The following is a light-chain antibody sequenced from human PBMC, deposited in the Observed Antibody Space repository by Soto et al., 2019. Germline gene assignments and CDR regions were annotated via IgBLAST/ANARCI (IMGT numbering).Light chain of an antibody. J-gene: IGKJ4*01. CDR3: QQSYSTPLT. CDR1: QSSSRF. Sequence: DIKITQSPSSLSASVGDRVTITCRASQSSSRFLNWYQQKPGKAPKLLIYAASSLQSGVPSRFSGSGSGTDFTLTISSLQPEDFATYHCQQSYSTPLTFGGGTKVEIK. CDR2: AAS. V-gene: IGKV1-39*01.